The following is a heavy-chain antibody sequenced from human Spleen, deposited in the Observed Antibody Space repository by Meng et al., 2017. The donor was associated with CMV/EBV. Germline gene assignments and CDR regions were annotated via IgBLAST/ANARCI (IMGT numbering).Heavy chain of an antibody. D-gene: IGHD2-15*01. Sequence: SGFTFSSYSMNWGRQAPGKGLEWVSSISGNSRYIFYADSMKGRFTISRDNAKNSLYLHMNSLRAEDTAIYYCARVYCSRGSCSFDYWGQGSLVTVSS. CDR2: ISGNSRYI. V-gene: IGHV3-21*01. J-gene: IGHJ4*02. CDR3: ARVYCSRGSCSFDY. CDR1: GFTFSSYS.